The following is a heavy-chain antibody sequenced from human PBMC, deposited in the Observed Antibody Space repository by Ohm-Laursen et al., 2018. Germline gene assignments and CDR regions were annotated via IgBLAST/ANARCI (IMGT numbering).Heavy chain of an antibody. V-gene: IGHV1-69*04. CDR1: GATFSSYA. J-gene: IGHJ4*02. Sequence: AASVKVSCKASGATFSSYAISWVRQAPGQGLEWMGRIIPILGIANYAQKFQGRVTITADKSTSTAYMELSSLRSEDTAVYYCARSLDYYDSRKEGGYWGQGTLVTVSS. D-gene: IGHD3-22*01. CDR2: IIPILGIA. CDR3: ARSLDYYDSRKEGGY.